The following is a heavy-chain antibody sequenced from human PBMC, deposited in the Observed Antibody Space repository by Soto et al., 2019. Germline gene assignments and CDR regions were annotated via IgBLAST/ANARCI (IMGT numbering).Heavy chain of an antibody. V-gene: IGHV1-18*04. CDR2: ISAYNGNT. Sequence: ASVKVSCKASGYTFTSYGISWVRQAPGQGLEWMGWISAYNGNTNYAQKLQGRVTMTTDTSTSTAYMELRSLRSGDTAVYYCARDREELRYFDWLLSIDYYYGMDVWGQGTTVTVSS. CDR3: ARDREELRYFDWLLSIDYYYGMDV. J-gene: IGHJ6*02. CDR1: GYTFTSYG. D-gene: IGHD3-9*01.